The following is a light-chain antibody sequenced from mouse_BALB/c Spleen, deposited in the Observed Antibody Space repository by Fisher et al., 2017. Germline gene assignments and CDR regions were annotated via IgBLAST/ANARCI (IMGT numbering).Light chain of an antibody. CDR3: QQWSSNPPT. CDR2: STS. CDR1: SSVSY. V-gene: IGKV4-57*01. J-gene: IGKJ4*01. Sequence: IVLTQSTAIMSASPGEKVTITCSASSSVSYMHWFQQKPGTSPKLWIYSTSNLASGVPARFSGSGSGTSYSLTISSMEAEDAATYYCQQWSSNPPTFGSGTKLEIK.